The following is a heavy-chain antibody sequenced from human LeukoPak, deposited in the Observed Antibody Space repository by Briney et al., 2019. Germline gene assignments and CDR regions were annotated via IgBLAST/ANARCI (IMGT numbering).Heavy chain of an antibody. Sequence: PGGSLRLSCAASGFTFSNAWMSWVRQAPGKGLEWVGRIKSKTDGGTTDYAAPVKGRFTISRGDSKNTLYLQMNSLKTEDTAVYYCTTDRPQYYYDSSGYYPFDYWGQGTLVTVSS. J-gene: IGHJ4*02. V-gene: IGHV3-15*01. CDR2: IKSKTDGGTT. D-gene: IGHD3-22*01. CDR1: GFTFSNAW. CDR3: TTDRPQYYYDSSGYYPFDY.